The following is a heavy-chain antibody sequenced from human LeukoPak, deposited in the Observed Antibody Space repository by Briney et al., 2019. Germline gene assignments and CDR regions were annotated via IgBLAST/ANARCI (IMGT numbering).Heavy chain of an antibody. CDR1: GGSISSSSYY. CDR3: ARLSDWLFDY. D-gene: IGHD3/OR15-3a*01. Sequence: PSETLSLTCTVSGGSISSSSYYWGWIRQPPGKGLEWIGSIYYSGSTYYNPSLKSRVTISVDTSKNQFSLKLSSVTAADTAVYYCARLSDWLFDYWGQGTLVTVSS. J-gene: IGHJ4*02. V-gene: IGHV4-39*01. CDR2: IYYSGST.